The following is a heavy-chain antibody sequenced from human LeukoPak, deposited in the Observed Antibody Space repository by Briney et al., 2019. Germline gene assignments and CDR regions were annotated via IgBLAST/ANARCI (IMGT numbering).Heavy chain of an antibody. CDR3: AREGPDYYGSGVFDY. V-gene: IGHV4-59*01. CDR2: IYYSGST. D-gene: IGHD3-10*01. J-gene: IGHJ4*02. CDR1: GGSISSYY. Sequence: SETLSLTCTVSGGSISSYYWSWIRQPPGKGLEWIGYIYYSGSTNYNPSLKSRVTISVDTSKNQFSLKLSSVTAADTAVYYCAREGPDYYGSGVFDYWGQGTLVTVSS.